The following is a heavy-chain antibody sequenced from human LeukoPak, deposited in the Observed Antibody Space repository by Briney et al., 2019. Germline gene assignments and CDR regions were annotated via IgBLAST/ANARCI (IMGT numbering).Heavy chain of an antibody. CDR3: AIGFYDSSGYYYDYYFDY. J-gene: IGHJ4*02. V-gene: IGHV1-24*01. Sequence: GVSVKVSCKVSGYTLTELSMHWVRQAPGKGLEWMGGFDPEDGETIYAQKFQGRVTMTEDTSTDTAYMELSSLRSEDTAVYYCAIGFYDSSGYYYDYYFDYWGQGTLVTVSS. CDR1: GYTLTELS. D-gene: IGHD3-22*01. CDR2: FDPEDGET.